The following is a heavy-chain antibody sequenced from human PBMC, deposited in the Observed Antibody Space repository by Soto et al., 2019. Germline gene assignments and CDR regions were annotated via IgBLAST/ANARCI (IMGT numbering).Heavy chain of an antibody. J-gene: IGHJ6*03. CDR3: ARSDGLCSSTSCYLYYYYYMDV. Sequence: ASVKVSCKASGYTLTSYAMHWVRQAPGQRLEWMGWINAGNGNTKYSQKFQGRVTITRDTSASTAYMELSSLRSEDTAVYYCARSDGLCSSTSCYLYYYYYMDVWGKGTTVTSP. CDR2: INAGNGNT. CDR1: GYTLTSYA. D-gene: IGHD2-2*01. V-gene: IGHV1-3*01.